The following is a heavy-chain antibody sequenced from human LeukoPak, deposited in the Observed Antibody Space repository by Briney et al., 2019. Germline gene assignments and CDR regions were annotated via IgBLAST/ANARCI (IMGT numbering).Heavy chain of an antibody. CDR2: INPNSGGT. J-gene: IGHJ6*02. CDR3: ARDDLGYCSDGSCYDYYYYGMDV. D-gene: IGHD2-15*01. V-gene: IGHV1-2*02. CDR1: GYTFTGYY. Sequence: ASVKVSCKASGYTFTGYYMHWVRQTPGQGLEWMGWINPNSGGTNYAQKFQGRVTMTRDTSISTAYMELSRLRSDDTAVYYCARDDLGYCSDGSCYDYYYYGMDVWGQGTTVTVSS.